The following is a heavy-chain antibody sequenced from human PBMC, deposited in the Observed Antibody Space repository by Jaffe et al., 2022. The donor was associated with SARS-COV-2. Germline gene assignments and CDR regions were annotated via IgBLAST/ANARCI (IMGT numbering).Heavy chain of an antibody. V-gene: IGHV3-30*04. Sequence: QVQLVESGGGVVQPGRSLRLSCAASGFTFSSYAMHWVRQAPGKGLEWVAVISYDGSNKYYADSVKGRFTISRDNSKNTLYLQMNSLRAEDTAVYYCARDHAGSSPPYNWFDPWGQGTLVTVSS. J-gene: IGHJ5*02. CDR1: GFTFSSYA. CDR2: ISYDGSNK. CDR3: ARDHAGSSPPYNWFDP. D-gene: IGHD6-13*01.